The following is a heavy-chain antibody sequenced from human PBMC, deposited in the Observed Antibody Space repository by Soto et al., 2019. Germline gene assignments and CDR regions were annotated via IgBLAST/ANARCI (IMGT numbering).Heavy chain of an antibody. CDR3: AKSPGMYYYDSSGYYHYDY. CDR2: IWYEGSNK. CDR1: GFTFSDYA. D-gene: IGHD3-22*01. J-gene: IGHJ4*02. V-gene: IGHV3-33*03. Sequence: GGSLTLSCAASGFTFSDYAMHWVRQAPSKGQEWVAIIWYEGSNKYYVDTVKGRFTISRDNAKNSLYLQMNSRSAEDTAVYYCAKSPGMYYYDSSGYYHYDYWGQGTLVTVSS.